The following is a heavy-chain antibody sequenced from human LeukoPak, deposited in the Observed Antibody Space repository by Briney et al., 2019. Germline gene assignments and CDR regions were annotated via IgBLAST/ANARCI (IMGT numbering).Heavy chain of an antibody. CDR1: GGSISSGGYY. Sequence: SETLSLTCTVSGGSISSGGYYWSWIRQPPGKGLEWIGSIYYSGSTYYNPSLKSRVTISVDTSKNQFSLKLNSVTAADTAVYYCARPSSGWATEYFQHWGQGTLVTVSS. J-gene: IGHJ1*01. CDR3: ARPSSGWATEYFQH. CDR2: IYYSGST. D-gene: IGHD6-19*01. V-gene: IGHV4-39*01.